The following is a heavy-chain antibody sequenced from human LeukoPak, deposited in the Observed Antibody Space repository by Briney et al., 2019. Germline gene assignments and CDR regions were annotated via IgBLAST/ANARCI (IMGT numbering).Heavy chain of an antibody. CDR1: GGTFSSYA. V-gene: IGHV1-69*01. D-gene: IGHD1-26*01. CDR2: IIPIFGTA. Sequence: SVKVSCKASGGTFSSYAISWVRQAPGQGLEWMGGIIPIFGTANYAQKFQGRVTITADESTSTAYMELSSLRSEDTAVYYGARSGLEPRSYYSDYWGQGTLVTVSS. J-gene: IGHJ4*02. CDR3: ARSGLEPRSYYSDY.